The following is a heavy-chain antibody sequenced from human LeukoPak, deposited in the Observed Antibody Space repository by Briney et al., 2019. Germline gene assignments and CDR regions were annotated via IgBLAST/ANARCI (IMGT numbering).Heavy chain of an antibody. Sequence: GGSLRLSCAASGFTFSGYWMYWVRHAPGKGLVWVSLINSDGSSTNYADSVKGRFTISRDNAKNTLYLQVNSLRADDTAVYYCARHLGTYSDHWGQGTLVTVSS. CDR2: INSDGSST. CDR1: GFTFSGYW. CDR3: ARHLGTYSDH. J-gene: IGHJ4*02. D-gene: IGHD7-27*01. V-gene: IGHV3-74*01.